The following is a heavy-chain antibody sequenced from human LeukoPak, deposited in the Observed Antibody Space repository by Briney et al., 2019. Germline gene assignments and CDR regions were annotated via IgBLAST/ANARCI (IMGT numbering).Heavy chain of an antibody. D-gene: IGHD3-22*01. CDR3: ARSDAVEANYYDSSGMKRHFDY. CDR2: INHSGST. CDR1: GGSFSGYY. J-gene: IGHJ4*02. V-gene: IGHV4-34*01. Sequence: SETLSLTCAVYGGSFSGYYWSWIRQPPGKGLEWIGEINHSGSTNYNPSLKSRVTISVDTSKNQFSLKLSSVTAADTAVYYCARSDAVEANYYDSSGMKRHFDYWGQGTLVTVSS.